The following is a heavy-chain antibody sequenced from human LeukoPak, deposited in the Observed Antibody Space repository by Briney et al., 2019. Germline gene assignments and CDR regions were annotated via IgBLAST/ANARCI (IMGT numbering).Heavy chain of an antibody. V-gene: IGHV3-64D*06. CDR1: GVIFNTYA. CDR3: VKGQEVVYAPTFDY. CDR2: LDISGIST. J-gene: IGHJ4*02. D-gene: IGHD2-8*02. Sequence: GGALRLSCADSGVIFNTYAMHWVRQAPGKGVQYVASLDISGISTYYAESVQGRFPISRDNFKNPLYLQMSSVRAEDTAVYYCVKGQEVVYAPTFDYWGQGTLVTVSS.